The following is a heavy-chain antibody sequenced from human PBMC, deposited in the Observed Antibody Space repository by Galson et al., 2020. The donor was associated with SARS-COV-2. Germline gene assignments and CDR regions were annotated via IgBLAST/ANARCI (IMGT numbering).Heavy chain of an antibody. CDR3: ARGAPGDYYDSSGYLGY. J-gene: IGHJ4*02. D-gene: IGHD3-22*01. Sequence: SLKISCAASGFTFSSYGMHWVRQAPGKGLEWVAAIWYDGSNKYYADSVKGRFTISRDNSKNTLYLQMNSLRAEDTAVYYCARGAPGDYYDSSGYLGYWGQGTLVTVSS. CDR1: GFTFSSYG. V-gene: IGHV3-33*01. CDR2: IWYDGSNK.